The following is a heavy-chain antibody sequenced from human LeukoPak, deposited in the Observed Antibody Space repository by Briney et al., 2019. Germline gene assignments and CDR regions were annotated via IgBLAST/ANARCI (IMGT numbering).Heavy chain of an antibody. CDR2: INSDESST. J-gene: IGHJ5*02. V-gene: IGHV3-74*01. CDR3: TRNWIHDS. CDR1: GFPFSSYS. Sequence: GGSLRLSCAASGFPFSSYSMHWVRQAPGKGLVWVSRINSDESSTIYADSVKGRFTISRDNAKNTLYLQMNGLRAEDTAIYYCTRNWIHDSWGQGTLVTVSS. D-gene: IGHD5-18*01.